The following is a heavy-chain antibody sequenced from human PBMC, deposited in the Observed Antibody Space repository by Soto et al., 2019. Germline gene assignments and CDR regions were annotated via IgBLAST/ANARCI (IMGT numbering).Heavy chain of an antibody. CDR3: ARDPILSTMTNHYFDY. J-gene: IGHJ4*02. CDR1: GGAFSSGWSS. Sequence: LVIKSLTCTVAGGAFSSGWSSWNWIRKHPGKGLEWIGYIYYSGSTYYNPSLKSRVTISVDTSKNQFSLKLSSVTAADTAVYYCARDPILSTMTNHYFDYWGQGTLVTVSS. V-gene: IGHV4-61*01. D-gene: IGHD3-22*01. CDR2: IYYSGST.